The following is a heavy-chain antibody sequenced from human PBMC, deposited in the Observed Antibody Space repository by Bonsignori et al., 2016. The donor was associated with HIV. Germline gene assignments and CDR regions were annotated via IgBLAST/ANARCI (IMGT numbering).Heavy chain of an antibody. D-gene: IGHD5-18*01. V-gene: IGHV3-53*01. J-gene: IGHJ3*02. Sequence: WIRQPPGKGLEWVSVIYSGGSTYYADSVKGRFTISRDNSKNTLYLQMNSLRAEDTAVYYCARGTVDTAMSGAFDIWGQGTMVTVSS. CDR3: ARGTVDTAMSGAFDI. CDR2: IYSGGST.